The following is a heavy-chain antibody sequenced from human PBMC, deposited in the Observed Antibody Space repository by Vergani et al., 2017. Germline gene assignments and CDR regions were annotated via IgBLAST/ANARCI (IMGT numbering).Heavy chain of an antibody. Sequence: EVELVQSGPEMRKPGESLKISCKGSEYSFGNYWICWVRQMPGKGLECMGIIYPADSDTRYSPSFQGQVTISAAKSISTAFLQWDSLKASDTALYYCARHTTYTDSGGQGTLVTVSS. CDR3: ARHTTYTDS. CDR2: IYPADSDT. CDR1: EYSFGNYW. J-gene: IGHJ4*02. V-gene: IGHV5-51*01. D-gene: IGHD1-1*01.